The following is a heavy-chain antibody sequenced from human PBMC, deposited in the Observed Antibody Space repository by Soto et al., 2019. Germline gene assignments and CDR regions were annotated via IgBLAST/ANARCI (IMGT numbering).Heavy chain of an antibody. CDR2: IYYSGST. V-gene: IGHV4-61*01. J-gene: IGHJ5*02. D-gene: IGHD3-10*01. Sequence: QVQLQESGPGLVKPSETLSLTCTVSGGSVSSGSYYWSWIRQPPGKGLEWIGYIYYSGSTNYNPSLKSRVTISVDTSKNQFSLKLSSVTAADTAVYYCARDYSHSGSYAPWFDPWGQGTLVTVSS. CDR1: GGSVSSGSYY. CDR3: ARDYSHSGSYAPWFDP.